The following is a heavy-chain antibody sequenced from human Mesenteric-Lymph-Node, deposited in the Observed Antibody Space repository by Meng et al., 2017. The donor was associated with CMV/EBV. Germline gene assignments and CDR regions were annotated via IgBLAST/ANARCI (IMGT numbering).Heavy chain of an antibody. V-gene: IGHV3-30*04. CDR3: ASPHPALIVVVPAAKYYGMDV. CDR1: GFTFSSYA. CDR2: ISYDGSNK. J-gene: IGHJ6*02. Sequence: GGSLRLSCAASGFTFSSYAMHWVRQAPGKGLEWVAVISYDGSNKYHADSVKGRFTISRDNSKSTLYLQMNSLRAEDTAVYYCASPHPALIVVVPAAKYYGMDVWGQGTTVTVSS. D-gene: IGHD2-2*01.